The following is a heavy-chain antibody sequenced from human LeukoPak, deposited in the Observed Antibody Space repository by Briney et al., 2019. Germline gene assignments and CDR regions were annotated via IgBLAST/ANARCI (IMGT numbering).Heavy chain of an antibody. Sequence: SETLSLTCTVSGGSISSGSYYWSWIRQPAGKGLEWIGRIYTSGSTNYNPSLKSRVTISVDTSKNQFSLKLSSVTAADTAVYYCARGGYYGSGNDFRFDPWGQGTLVTVSS. CDR2: IYTSGST. V-gene: IGHV4-61*02. D-gene: IGHD3-10*01. J-gene: IGHJ5*02. CDR3: ARGGYYGSGNDFRFDP. CDR1: GGSISSGSYY.